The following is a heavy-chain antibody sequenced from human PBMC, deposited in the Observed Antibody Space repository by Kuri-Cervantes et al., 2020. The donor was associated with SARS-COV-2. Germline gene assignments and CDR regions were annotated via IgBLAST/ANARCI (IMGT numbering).Heavy chain of an antibody. D-gene: IGHD6-25*01. J-gene: IGHJ4*02. Sequence: GGSLRLSCAASGFIFDDFAMYWVRQAPGKGLEWVSGLSWNSNGIAYADSVRGRFTISRDNGKNSLYLQMNSLRVEDMGLYYCVRGMNGWHTSGFDSWGQGTLVTVSS. CDR2: LSWNSNGI. CDR3: VRGMNGWHTSGFDS. V-gene: IGHV3-9*03. CDR1: GFIFDDFA.